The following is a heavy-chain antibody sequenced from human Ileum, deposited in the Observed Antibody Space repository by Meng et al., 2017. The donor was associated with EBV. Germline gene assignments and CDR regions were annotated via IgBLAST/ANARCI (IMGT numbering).Heavy chain of an antibody. V-gene: IGHV4-4*02. Sequence: QVQRQEPCPGLGKPSGTPCLPCTVSGDSISSDIWWSWVRQPPGKGLEWIGEVYHRGDTNYNPSLKSRVDISVDKSKNQFYLSLFSVTAADTAVYYCGRDQGRELINHWGQGTLVTVSS. J-gene: IGHJ4*02. CDR1: GDSISSDIW. CDR3: GRDQGRELINH. CDR2: VYHRGDT. D-gene: IGHD1-7*01.